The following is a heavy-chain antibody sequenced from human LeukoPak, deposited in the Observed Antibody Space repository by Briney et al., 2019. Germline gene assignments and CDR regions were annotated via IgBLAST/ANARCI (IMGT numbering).Heavy chain of an antibody. CDR3: AKDIAVAGTEFDY. J-gene: IGHJ4*02. CDR2: ISGSGGST. CDR1: GFTFSSYG. Sequence: GGSLRLSCAASGFTFSSYGMSWVRQAPGKGLEWVSAISGSGGSTYYADSVKGRFTISRDNSKNTLYLQMNSLRAEDTAVYYCAKDIAVAGTEFDYWGQGTLVTVSS. D-gene: IGHD6-19*01. V-gene: IGHV3-23*01.